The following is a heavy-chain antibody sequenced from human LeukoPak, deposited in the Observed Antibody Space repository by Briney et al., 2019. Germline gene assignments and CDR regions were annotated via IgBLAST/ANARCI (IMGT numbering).Heavy chain of an antibody. CDR3: ARERSSEYYYYYGMDV. J-gene: IGHJ6*02. Sequence: GGSLRLSCAASGFTVSSNYMSWVRQAPGKGLEWVSVIFSGGSTYYADSVKGRFTISRDNSRNTLYLQMNSLRAEDTAVYYCARERSSEYYYYYGMDVWGQGTTVTVSS. CDR1: GFTVSSNY. V-gene: IGHV3-53*01. D-gene: IGHD3-22*01. CDR2: IFSGGST.